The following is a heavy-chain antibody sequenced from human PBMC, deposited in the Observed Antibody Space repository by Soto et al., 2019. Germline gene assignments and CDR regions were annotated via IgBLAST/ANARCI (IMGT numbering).Heavy chain of an antibody. CDR3: ARDKRDRVPAAPRSRYNWFDP. Sequence: PGGSLRLSCAASGFTFSSYEMNWVRQAPGKGLEWVSSISSSSYIYYADSVKGRFTISRDNAKNSLYLQMNSLRAEDTAVYYCARDKRDRVPAAPRSRYNWFDPWGQGTLVTVSS. CDR2: ISSSSYI. CDR1: GFTFSSYE. J-gene: IGHJ5*02. D-gene: IGHD2-2*01. V-gene: IGHV3-21*01.